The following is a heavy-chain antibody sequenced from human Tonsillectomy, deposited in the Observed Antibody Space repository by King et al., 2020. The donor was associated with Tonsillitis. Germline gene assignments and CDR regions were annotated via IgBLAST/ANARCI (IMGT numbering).Heavy chain of an antibody. CDR3: ARHPRPYSSGWSGVNF. D-gene: IGHD6-19*01. V-gene: IGHV3-21*01. CDR2: ISNSPTYK. J-gene: IGHJ4*02. CDR1: GFTFSTYT. Sequence: VQLVESGGGLVKPGGSLRLSCAASGFTFSTYTMNWVRQAPGKGLEWVSSISNSPTYKYYADSVTGRFTISRDNAKNSLYLQMNSLRAEDTAVYYCARHPRPYSSGWSGVNFWGQGTLVTVSS.